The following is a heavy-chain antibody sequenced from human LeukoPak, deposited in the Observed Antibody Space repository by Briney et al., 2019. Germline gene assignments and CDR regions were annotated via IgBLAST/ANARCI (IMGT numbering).Heavy chain of an antibody. CDR3: ARRITIFGVGYFDY. Sequence: GESLKISCEGSGYTFSNYWIAWVRQMPGKGLEWMGIIYPGDPDTRYSPSFQGQVTISADKSISTAYLQWSSLKASDTAMYYCARRITIFGVGYFDYWGQGTLVTVSS. CDR1: GYTFSNYW. D-gene: IGHD3-3*01. CDR2: IYPGDPDT. V-gene: IGHV5-51*01. J-gene: IGHJ4*02.